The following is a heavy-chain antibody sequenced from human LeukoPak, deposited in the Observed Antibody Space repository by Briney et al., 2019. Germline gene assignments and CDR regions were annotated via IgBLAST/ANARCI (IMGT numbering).Heavy chain of an antibody. CDR1: AFTFSIYA. CDR3: AKEDHDSSSWPFDY. D-gene: IGHD6-13*01. V-gene: IGHV3-33*06. J-gene: IGHJ4*02. CDR2: ILYDGSNK. Sequence: SLTPSCPASAFTFSIYATDCDRQAHSNGLEWEAAILYDGSNKDYAESVKGRFTISRDNSKNTLYLEMNSLRAEDTAVYYCAKEDHDSSSWPFDYWGQGTLVTVFS.